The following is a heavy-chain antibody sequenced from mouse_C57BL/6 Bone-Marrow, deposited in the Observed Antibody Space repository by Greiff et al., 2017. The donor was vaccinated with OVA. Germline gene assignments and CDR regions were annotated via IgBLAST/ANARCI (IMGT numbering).Heavy chain of an antibody. Sequence: VQLQQSGAELVTPGASVKMSCKASGYTFTSYWITWVKQRPGQGLEWIGDIYPGSGSTNYNEKFKSKATLTVDTSSSTAYMQLSSLTSEDSAVYYCARGVGWLKVLFAYWGQGTLVTVSA. CDR3: ARGVGWLKVLFAY. D-gene: IGHD2-3*01. V-gene: IGHV1-55*01. CDR1: GYTFTSYW. J-gene: IGHJ3*01. CDR2: IYPGSGST.